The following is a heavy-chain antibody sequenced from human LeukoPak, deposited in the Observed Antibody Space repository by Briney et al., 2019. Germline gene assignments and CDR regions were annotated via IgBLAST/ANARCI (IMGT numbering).Heavy chain of an antibody. D-gene: IGHD3-22*01. CDR2: IYTSGST. J-gene: IGHJ4*02. CDR1: GGSISSGSYY. CDR3: ARDPGVTMIVVAPHYFDY. Sequence: PSQTLSLTCTVSGGSISSGSYYWSWIRQPAGKGLEWIGRIYTSGSTNYNPSLKSRVTISVDTSKNQFSLKLSSVTAADTAVYYCARDPGVTMIVVAPHYFDYWGQGTLVTVSS. V-gene: IGHV4-61*02.